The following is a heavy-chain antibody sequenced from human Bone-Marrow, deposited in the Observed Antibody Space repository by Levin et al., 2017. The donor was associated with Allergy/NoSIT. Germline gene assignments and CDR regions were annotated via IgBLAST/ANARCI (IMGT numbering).Heavy chain of an antibody. D-gene: IGHD3-16*01. CDR3: AKEGIFGAVN. V-gene: IGHV3-23*01. CDR2: ISGSSDGP. CDR1: GFTFSKSA. Sequence: GESLKISCAASGFTFSKSALTWVRPAPGKGLEWVSAISGSSDGPSYAASVKGRFTISRDNSNNTLYLQMNVLRSDDTAVYYCAKEGIFGAVNWGQGTLVIVSS. J-gene: IGHJ4*02.